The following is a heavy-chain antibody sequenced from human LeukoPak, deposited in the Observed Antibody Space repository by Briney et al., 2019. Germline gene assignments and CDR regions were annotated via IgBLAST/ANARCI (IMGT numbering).Heavy chain of an antibody. CDR1: GGSFSGDY. Sequence: SETLSLTCAVYGGSFSGDYWNWIRQPPGKGLEWIGEINHSGGTNYNPSLKGRVTISLDTSKNLFSLKLTSVTAADTAVYYCARQRGYCSGGSCYGMFDYWGQGTLVTVSS. D-gene: IGHD2-15*01. V-gene: IGHV4-34*01. CDR3: ARQRGYCSGGSCYGMFDY. CDR2: INHSGGT. J-gene: IGHJ4*02.